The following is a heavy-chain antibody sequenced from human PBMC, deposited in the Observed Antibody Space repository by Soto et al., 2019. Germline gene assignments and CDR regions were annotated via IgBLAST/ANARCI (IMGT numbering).Heavy chain of an antibody. CDR1: GDTFKNCV. J-gene: IGHJ6*02. D-gene: IGHD3-10*01. CDR3: AAELGFGKLSVV. V-gene: IGHV1-69*01. Sequence: QVQVVQSGVEVRRPGSSVKVSCKASGDTFKNCVISWVRQAPGQGLEWMGGIIPLFATTDFAQRFQGRLTITTDESTTTAYMELSRLRSEDTATYYYAAELGFGKLSVVWGQGTTVIVSS. CDR2: IIPLFATT.